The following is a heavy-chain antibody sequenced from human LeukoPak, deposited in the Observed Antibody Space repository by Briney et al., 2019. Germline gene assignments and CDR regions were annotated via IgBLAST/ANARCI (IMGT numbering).Heavy chain of an antibody. CDR2: IYHSGST. V-gene: IGHV4-38-2*02. Sequence: SETLSLTCTVSGHSISSGYYWGWIRQSPGKGLEWIASIYHSGSTYYNPSLKSRVTISVDTSKDQFSLKVSSVTAADTALYYCARAHFNYYYVDVWGKGTTLTVSS. CDR1: GHSISSGYY. CDR3: ARAHFNYYYVDV. J-gene: IGHJ6*03.